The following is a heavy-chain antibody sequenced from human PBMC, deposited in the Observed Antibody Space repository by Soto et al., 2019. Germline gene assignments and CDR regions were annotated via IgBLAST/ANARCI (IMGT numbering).Heavy chain of an antibody. Sequence: QLQLQESGPGLVKPSETLSLTCIVSGGSISSSSYFWGWIRQPPGKGLEWIGSIYYSGSTYYNPSLKSRVTVSVDTSKNQFSLKLSSVTAADTAVYYCARHPSDFWFDPWGQGTLVTVSS. D-gene: IGHD2-21*02. CDR3: ARHPSDFWFDP. CDR1: GGSISSSSYF. V-gene: IGHV4-39*01. CDR2: IYYSGST. J-gene: IGHJ5*02.